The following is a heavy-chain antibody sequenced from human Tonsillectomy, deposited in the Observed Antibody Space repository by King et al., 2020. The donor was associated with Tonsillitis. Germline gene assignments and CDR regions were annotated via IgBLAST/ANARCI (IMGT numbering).Heavy chain of an antibody. CDR3: ARRMAGDYSLYGQGQHGHLYAMDV. D-gene: IGHD2/OR15-2a*01. J-gene: IGHJ6*02. CDR2: IYPGDSDT. V-gene: IGHV5-51*01. CDR1: GYSFSSNW. Sequence: VQLVESGAEVKKPGESLKISCKGSGYSFSSNWIGWVRQMPGKGLEWMGIIYPGDSDTRYSPPFQGQITISVDKTISTAYLQWSSLKASDTAMYYCARRMAGDYSLYGQGQHGHLYAMDVWGQGTTVTVSS.